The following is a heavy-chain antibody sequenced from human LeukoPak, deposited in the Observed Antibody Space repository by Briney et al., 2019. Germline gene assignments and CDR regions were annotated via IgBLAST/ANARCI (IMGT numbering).Heavy chain of an antibody. CDR3: ARDLTKPRLFDY. Sequence: ASVKVSCKASGYIFTGYYMHWVRQAPGQGLEWMGWINPNSGGTNYAQKFQGRVTMTRDTSISTAYMELSRLRSDDTAVYYCARDLTKPRLFDYWGQGTLVTVSS. J-gene: IGHJ4*02. V-gene: IGHV1-2*02. CDR1: GYIFTGYY. D-gene: IGHD1-1*01. CDR2: INPNSGGT.